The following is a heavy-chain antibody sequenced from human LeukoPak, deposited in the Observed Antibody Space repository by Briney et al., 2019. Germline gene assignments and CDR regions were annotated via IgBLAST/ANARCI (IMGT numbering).Heavy chain of an antibody. V-gene: IGHV3-33*06. CDR3: AKDWRYSSSWYYFDY. Sequence: PGGSLRLSCAASGFTFSSYGMHWVRHAPGKGLEWVAVIWYDGSNKYYADSVKGRFTISRDNSKNTLYLQMNSLRAEDTAVYYCAKDWRYSSSWYYFDYWGQGTLVTVSS. CDR2: IWYDGSNK. D-gene: IGHD6-13*01. J-gene: IGHJ4*02. CDR1: GFTFSSYG.